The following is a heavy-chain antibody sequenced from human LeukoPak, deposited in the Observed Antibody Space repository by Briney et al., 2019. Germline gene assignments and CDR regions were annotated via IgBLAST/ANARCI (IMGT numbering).Heavy chain of an antibody. CDR1: GYTFTSYG. CDR3: ARDFTYYDFWSGYYWHYFDY. J-gene: IGHJ4*02. CDR2: ISAYNGNT. V-gene: IGHV1-18*01. Sequence: GASVKVSCKASGYTFTSYGISWVRQAPGQGLEWMGRISAYNGNTNYAQKLQGRVTMTTDTSTSTAYMELRSLRSDDTAVYYCARDFTYYDFWSGYYWHYFDYWGQGTLVTVSS. D-gene: IGHD3-3*01.